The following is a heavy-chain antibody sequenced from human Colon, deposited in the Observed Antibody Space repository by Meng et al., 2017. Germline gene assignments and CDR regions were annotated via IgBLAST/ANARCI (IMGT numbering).Heavy chain of an antibody. CDR1: GGSSSRNSW. J-gene: IGHJ4*02. CDR2: IYHSGPT. V-gene: IGHV4-4*01. CDR3: ASADDSGWFGDN. D-gene: IGHD6-19*01. Sequence: VGPSAARSHTLGFGGGSSSRNSWWVWVRQPPGTGREWIGHIYHSGPTNYAPSFLSRLTISPAKSRHHFSLNWRSVTAAYAAVYFCASADDSGWFGDNWGRGILVTVSS.